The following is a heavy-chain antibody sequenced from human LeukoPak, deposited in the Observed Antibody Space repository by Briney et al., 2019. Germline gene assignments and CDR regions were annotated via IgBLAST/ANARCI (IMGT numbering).Heavy chain of an antibody. V-gene: IGHV4-30-2*01. CDR1: GGSISSGGYS. CDR2: IYHSGST. CDR3: ATETWLTTEGLDP. D-gene: IGHD4-11*01. Sequence: SETLSLTCAVSGGSISSGGYSWSWIRQPPGKGLEWIGYIYHSGSTYYNPSLKSRVTISVDRSKNQFSLKLSSVTAADTAVYYCATETWLTTEGLDPWGQGTLVTVSS. J-gene: IGHJ5*02.